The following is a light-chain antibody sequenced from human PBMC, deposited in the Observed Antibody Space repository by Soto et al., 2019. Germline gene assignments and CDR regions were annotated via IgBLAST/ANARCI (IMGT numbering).Light chain of an antibody. Sequence: EIVMTQSPATLSVSPGERATLSCRASESVNSSLAWYQQKPGQAPRLLINGASTRATGIPARFSGSGSATEFTLTISSLQSEDFAVYYCQQYNSWPPWTFGQ. CDR3: QQYNSWPPWT. CDR2: GAS. CDR1: ESVNSS. V-gene: IGKV3-15*01. J-gene: IGKJ1*01.